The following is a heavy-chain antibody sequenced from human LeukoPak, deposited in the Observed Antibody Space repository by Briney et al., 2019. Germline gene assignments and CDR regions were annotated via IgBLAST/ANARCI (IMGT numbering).Heavy chain of an antibody. V-gene: IGHV3-21*01. CDR1: GFTFSDYT. CDR3: ARVWVQFGDWHLCSFDY. D-gene: IGHD3-3*01. Sequence: GGSLRLSCPASGFTFSDYTMHWVRQAPGKGLEWVASISSVSTYIFHADSVKGRFTISRDNAKNSVYLQMNSLRAEDTAVYYCARVWVQFGDWHLCSFDYWGQGTLVTVSS. J-gene: IGHJ4*02. CDR2: ISSVSTYI.